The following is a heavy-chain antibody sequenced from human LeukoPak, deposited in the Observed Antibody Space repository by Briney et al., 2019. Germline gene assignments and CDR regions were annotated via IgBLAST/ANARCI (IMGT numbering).Heavy chain of an antibody. V-gene: IGHV4-4*02. CDR2: IYHSGST. CDR1: GGSVSSRNW. Sequence: PSETLSLTCTVSGGSVSSRNWWSWIRQRPGKGLEWIGEIYHSGSTNYNPSLKSRVTISVDTSKNQFSLKLNSVSAADTAVYYCARGVVAAPQTVDYWGQGTLVTVSS. D-gene: IGHD2-15*01. CDR3: ARGVVAAPQTVDY. J-gene: IGHJ4*02.